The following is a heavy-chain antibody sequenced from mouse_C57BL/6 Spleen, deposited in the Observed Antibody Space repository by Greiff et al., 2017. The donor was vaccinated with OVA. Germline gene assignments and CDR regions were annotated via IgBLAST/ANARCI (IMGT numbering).Heavy chain of an antibody. J-gene: IGHJ3*01. CDR3: ARIGTGPFAY. CDR2: ISSGSSTI. CDR1: GFTFSDYG. Sequence: EVNVVESGGGLVKPGGSLKLSCAASGFTFSDYGMHWVRQAPEKGLEWVAYISSGSSTIYYADTVKGRFTISRDNAKNTLFLQMTSLRSEDTAMYYCARIGTGPFAYWGQGTLVTVSA. D-gene: IGHD4-1*01. V-gene: IGHV5-17*01.